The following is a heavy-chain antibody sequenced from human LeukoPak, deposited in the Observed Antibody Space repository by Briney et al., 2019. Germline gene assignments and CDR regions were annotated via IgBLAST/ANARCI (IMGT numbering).Heavy chain of an antibody. D-gene: IGHD6-6*01. Sequence: PGRSLRLSCAASGFTFSSYAMSWVRQTPEKGLEWVSAISGSGGSTYYADSVKGRFTISRDNSNNTLYLQMNSLRAEDTAVYYCAKEGRVGYSSSSWAFDIWGQGTMVTVSS. J-gene: IGHJ3*02. V-gene: IGHV3-23*01. CDR3: AKEGRVGYSSSSWAFDI. CDR1: GFTFSSYA. CDR2: ISGSGGST.